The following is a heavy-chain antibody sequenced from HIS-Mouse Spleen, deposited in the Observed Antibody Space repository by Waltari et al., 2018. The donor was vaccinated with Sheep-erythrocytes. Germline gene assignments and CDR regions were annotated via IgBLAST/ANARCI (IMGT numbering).Heavy chain of an antibody. CDR3: ARDGDPDYWYFDL. J-gene: IGHJ2*01. D-gene: IGHD7-27*01. CDR2: ISYEGGTK. Sequence: QVQLVESGGGVVQPGRSLRLSCAASGFTFSSYAMHWVRQAPGKGLEWVGVISYEGGTKYYADSVKGRFTISRDNSKNTLYLQMNSLRAEDTAVYYCARDGDPDYWYFDLWGRGTLVTVSS. V-gene: IGHV3-30*01. CDR1: GFTFSSYA.